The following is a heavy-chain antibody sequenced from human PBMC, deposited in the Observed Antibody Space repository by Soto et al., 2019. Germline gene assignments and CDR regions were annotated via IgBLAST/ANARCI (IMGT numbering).Heavy chain of an antibody. CDR1: GDSMSSSDYY. J-gene: IGHJ4*02. CDR2: IYYSGST. Sequence: QLQLHESGPGLVKPSETLSLTCAVSGDSMSSSDYYWGWIRQPPGKGLEWIGSIYYSGSTYYNPSLQSRVAISAATSKNQFSLKLKSVTAADTAIYYCARRTVNIRTFYSGLKTHCFDYWGQGAPVTVSS. CDR3: ARRTVNIRTFYSGLKTHCFDY. V-gene: IGHV4-39*01. D-gene: IGHD6-19*01.